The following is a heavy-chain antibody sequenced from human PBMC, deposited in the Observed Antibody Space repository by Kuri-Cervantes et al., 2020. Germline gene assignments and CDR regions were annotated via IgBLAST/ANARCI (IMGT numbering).Heavy chain of an antibody. CDR1: GFTFSSYA. Sequence: GESLKISCTASGFTFSSYAMHWVRQAPGKGLEWVAFTSYDGSNKYYADSVKGRFTISRDNSKNSLYLQMNSLKTEDTAVYYCAQLACSGGSCWYYYMDVWGKGTTVTVSS. V-gene: IGHV3-30-3*01. CDR3: AQLACSGGSCWYYYMDV. CDR2: TSYDGSNK. D-gene: IGHD2-15*01. J-gene: IGHJ6*03.